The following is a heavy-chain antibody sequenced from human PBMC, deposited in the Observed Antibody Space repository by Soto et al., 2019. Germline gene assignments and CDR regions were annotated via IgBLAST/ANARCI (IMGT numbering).Heavy chain of an antibody. V-gene: IGHV4-30-2*01. CDR1: GGYGNSGGYS. Sequence: PSETLSLTCAVSGGYGNSGGYSWSWIRQPPGKGLEWIGSIYRSGSTYCNPSLKSRIAMSVDRSRNQFSLNLTSVTAADTAVYYCARGYTNWFDPWGQGTQVTSPQ. D-gene: IGHD5-18*01. CDR2: IYRSGST. J-gene: IGHJ5*02. CDR3: ARGYTNWFDP.